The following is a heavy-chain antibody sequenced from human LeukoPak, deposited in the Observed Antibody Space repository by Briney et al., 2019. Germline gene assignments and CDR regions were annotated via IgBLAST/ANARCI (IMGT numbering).Heavy chain of an antibody. CDR3: AKDRSGSYYKFGNLDY. V-gene: IGHV3-23*01. CDR1: GFTFSNYD. CDR2: ISGSGGST. Sequence: PGGSLRLSCAASGFTFSNYDMHWVRQAPGKGLEWVSGISGSGGSTYYADSVKGRLTISRDNSKNTLYLQMNSLRAEDTAVYYCAKDRSGSYYKFGNLDYWGQGTLVTVSS. J-gene: IGHJ4*02. D-gene: IGHD1-26*01.